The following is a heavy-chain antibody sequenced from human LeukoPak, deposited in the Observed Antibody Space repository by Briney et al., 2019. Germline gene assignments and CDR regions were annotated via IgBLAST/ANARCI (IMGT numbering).Heavy chain of an antibody. V-gene: IGHV3-21*01. CDR2: ISSSSSYI. CDR1: GFTFSSYS. D-gene: IGHD6-19*01. Sequence: GGSLRLSCAASGFTFSSYSLNWVRQAPGKGLEWVSSISSSSSYIFYADSLKGRFTISRDNAKNSLYLQMNSLRAEDTAVYYCARDAVAATYLFDYWGQGTLVTVSS. CDR3: ARDAVAATYLFDY. J-gene: IGHJ4*02.